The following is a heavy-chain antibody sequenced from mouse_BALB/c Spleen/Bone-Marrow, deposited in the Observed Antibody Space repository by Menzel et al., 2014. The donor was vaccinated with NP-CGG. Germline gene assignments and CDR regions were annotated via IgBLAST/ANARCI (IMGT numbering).Heavy chain of an antibody. D-gene: IGHD1-1*01. Sequence: VQLQQSGAELVKPGASVKLSCTASGFNIKDTYMHWVKQRPEQGLEWIARIDPANGNTKYDPKFQGKATITADTSSNTAYLQLSGLTSENTAVYYCARFCRTTDAPYWGQGTLVTVSA. V-gene: IGHV14-3*02. CDR3: ARFCRTTDAPY. CDR1: GFNIKDTY. J-gene: IGHJ3*01. CDR2: IDPANGNT.